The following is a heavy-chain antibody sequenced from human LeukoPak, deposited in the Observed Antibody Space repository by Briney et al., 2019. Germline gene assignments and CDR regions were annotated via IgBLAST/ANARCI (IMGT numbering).Heavy chain of an antibody. V-gene: IGHV4-59*01. CDR3: ARAFGGDWGSYREFDY. Sequence: SETLSLTCTVSGGSISSYYWSWIRQPPGKGLEWIGYIYYSGSTNYNPSLKSRVTISVDTPKNQFSLKLSSVTAADTAVYYCARAFGGDWGSYREFDYWGQGTLVTVSS. CDR2: IYYSGST. J-gene: IGHJ4*02. CDR1: GGSISSYY. D-gene: IGHD3-16*02.